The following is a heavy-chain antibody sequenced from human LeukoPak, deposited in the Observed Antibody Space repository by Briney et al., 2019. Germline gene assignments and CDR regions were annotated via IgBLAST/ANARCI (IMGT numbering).Heavy chain of an antibody. D-gene: IGHD6-13*01. V-gene: IGHV1-2*02. Sequence: ASVTVSCKASGYTFTSYGISWVRQAPGQGLEWMGWINPNSGGTNYAQKFQGRVTMTTDTSMSTAYMELSRLTSDDTAVYYCARVWVGRSSWINWFDPWGQGTLVTVSS. CDR2: INPNSGGT. J-gene: IGHJ5*02. CDR1: GYTFTSYG. CDR3: ARVWVGRSSWINWFDP.